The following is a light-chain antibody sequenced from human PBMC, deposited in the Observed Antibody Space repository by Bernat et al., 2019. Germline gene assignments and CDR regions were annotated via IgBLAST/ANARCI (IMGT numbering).Light chain of an antibody. V-gene: IGLV2-23*02. Sequence: QSALTQPPSASGSPGQSVTISCTGTSSDVGDYNYVSWYQQHPGKAPKLMIYEVSKRPSGVSNRFSGSKSGNTASLTISGLQAEDEADYYCCSYAGSSTPGVFGTGTKVTVL. CDR2: EVS. CDR3: CSYAGSSTPGV. J-gene: IGLJ1*01. CDR1: SSDVGDYNY.